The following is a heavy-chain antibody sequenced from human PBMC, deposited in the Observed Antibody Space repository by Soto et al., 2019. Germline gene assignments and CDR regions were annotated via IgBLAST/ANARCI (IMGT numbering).Heavy chain of an antibody. CDR3: ARELRFGEDYYGMDV. CDR1: GGSISSGGYY. CDR2: ICYSGST. Sequence: QVQLQESGPGLVKPSQTLSLTCTVSGGSISSGGYYWSWIRQHPGKGLEWIGYICYSGSTYYNPSLKSRVTISVDTSKNQFSLKLSSVTAADTAVYYCARELRFGEDYYGMDVWGQGTTVTVSS. V-gene: IGHV4-31*03. D-gene: IGHD3-10*01. J-gene: IGHJ6*02.